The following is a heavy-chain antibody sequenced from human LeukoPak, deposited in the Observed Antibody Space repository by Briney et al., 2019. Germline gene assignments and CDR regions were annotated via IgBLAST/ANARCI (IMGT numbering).Heavy chain of an antibody. V-gene: IGHV4-39*07. CDR1: GGSISSSDYY. CDR3: ARGLSDVY. Sequence: SDTLSLTCTVSGGSISSSDYYWGWIRQPPGKGLEWIGEINHSGSTNYNPSLKSRVTISIDTSKNQFSLILSSVTAADTAVYYCARGLSDVYWGQGTLVTVSS. J-gene: IGHJ4*02. CDR2: INHSGST.